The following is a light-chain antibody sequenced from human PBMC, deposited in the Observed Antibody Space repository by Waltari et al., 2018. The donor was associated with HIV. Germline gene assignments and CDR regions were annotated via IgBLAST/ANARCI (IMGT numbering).Light chain of an antibody. CDR3: QQSYSAPFT. CDR1: QSINSD. CDR2: GAS. J-gene: IGKJ2*01. Sequence: QMTQSPSSLSASVRDRATITCRASQSINSDLNWYQQKPGKAPSLLIYGASSLQSGVPTRFSGSGSGTEFSLTISSLQPEDFATYYCQQSYSAPFTFGQGTKLHVK. V-gene: IGKV1-39*01.